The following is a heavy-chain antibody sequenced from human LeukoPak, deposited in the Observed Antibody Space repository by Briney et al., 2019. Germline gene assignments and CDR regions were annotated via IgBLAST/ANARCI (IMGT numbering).Heavy chain of an antibody. Sequence: SGGSLRLSCAASGFTFSSHALNWVRQAPGKGLEWASTISATGSTTYYADSVKGRFTISRDNSKNTLHLQMNSLRAEDTAIYYCAKQAYDSPRTDFDYWGQRTLVTVSS. V-gene: IGHV3-23*01. CDR3: AKQAYDSPRTDFDY. CDR1: GFTFSSHA. CDR2: ISATGSTT. J-gene: IGHJ4*02. D-gene: IGHD3-22*01.